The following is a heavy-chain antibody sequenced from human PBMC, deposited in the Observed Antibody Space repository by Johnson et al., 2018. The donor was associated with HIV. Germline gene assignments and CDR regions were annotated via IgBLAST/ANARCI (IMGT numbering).Heavy chain of an antibody. Sequence: VQLVESGGGLVQPGGSLRLSCAASGFTFSSYAMSWVRQAPGKGLEWVSAISGSGGSTYYADSVKGRFTISRDNSKNTLYLQMDSLRAEDRALYYCARDWGPDSSSWYGIWGQGTMVTVSS. CDR2: ISGSGGST. V-gene: IGHV3-23*04. CDR3: ARDWGPDSSSWYGI. D-gene: IGHD6-13*01. CDR1: GFTFSSYA. J-gene: IGHJ3*02.